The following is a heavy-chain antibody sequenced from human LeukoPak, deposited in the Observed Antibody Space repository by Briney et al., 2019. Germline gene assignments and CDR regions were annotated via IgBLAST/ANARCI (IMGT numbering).Heavy chain of an antibody. D-gene: IGHD3-22*01. CDR3: ARGDYYYDSSGSFPLDY. J-gene: IGHJ4*02. V-gene: IGHV3-20*04. CDR2: INWNGGST. CDR1: GFTFDDCG. Sequence: PGGTLRLSCAASGFTFDDCGMSWVRQAPGKGLESFSGINWNGGSTGYADSVTARFTISRDNAKNSLYLQMNSLRAEDTAWYYCARGDYYYDSSGSFPLDYWGQGTVVTVSS.